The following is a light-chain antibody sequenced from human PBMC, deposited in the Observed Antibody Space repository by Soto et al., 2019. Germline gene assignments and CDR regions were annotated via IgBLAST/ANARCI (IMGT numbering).Light chain of an antibody. V-gene: IGKV3-15*01. J-gene: IGKJ2*01. CDR2: DAS. CDR1: QDIRTN. CDR3: LHNSDGPPVYT. Sequence: IVMAQSPATLSVSPGERATLSCRASQDIRTNLIWFQQKPGQSPRVVIYDASTTAANIPARFSGSGSGTEFTLTISSLQSEDFAVYYCLHNSDGPPVYTFGPGTRVDIK.